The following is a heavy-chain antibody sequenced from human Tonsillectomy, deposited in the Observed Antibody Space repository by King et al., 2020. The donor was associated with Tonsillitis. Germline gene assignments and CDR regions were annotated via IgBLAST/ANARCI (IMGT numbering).Heavy chain of an antibody. CDR3: ARAGSWGAYYYDSSGYYYVDY. J-gene: IGHJ4*02. Sequence: VQLVESGAEVKKPGASVKVSCKASGYTFTSYGISWVRQAPGQGLEWMGWTSAYNGNTNYAQKLQGRVTMTTDTSTSTAYMELRSLRSDDTAVYYCARAGSWGAYYYDSSGYYYVDYWGQGTLVTVSS. D-gene: IGHD3-22*01. CDR1: GYTFTSYG. V-gene: IGHV1-18*01. CDR2: TSAYNGNT.